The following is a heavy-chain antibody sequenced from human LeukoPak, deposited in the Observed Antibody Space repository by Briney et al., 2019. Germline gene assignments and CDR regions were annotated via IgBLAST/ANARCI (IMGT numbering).Heavy chain of an antibody. D-gene: IGHD3-3*01. CDR1: GFIFSTYA. CDR3: ARVAYDFWSGYPDY. Sequence: GGSLRLSCAASGFIFSTYAVTWVRQAPGKGLEWVSAISNSGGSTYYADSVKGRFTISRHNSKNTLYLQMNSLRAEDTAVYYCARVAYDFWSGYPDYWGQGTLVTVSS. J-gene: IGHJ4*02. CDR2: ISNSGGST. V-gene: IGHV3-23*01.